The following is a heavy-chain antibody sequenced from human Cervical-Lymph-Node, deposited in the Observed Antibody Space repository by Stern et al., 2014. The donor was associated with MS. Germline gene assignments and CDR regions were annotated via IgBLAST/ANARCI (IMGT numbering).Heavy chain of an antibody. CDR2: IIPVLGTT. Sequence: VQLVESGAEVKKPGTSVKVSCKASGDTFSGSSISWVRQAPGQGLEWMGGIIPVLGTTNSAQKFPGTVAITADHYAITGYIALSSLRSEDTAVYYCARDLGVGACVSWGQGTVVTVSS. J-gene: IGHJ5*02. CDR1: GDTFSGSS. D-gene: IGHD1-26*01. CDR3: ARDLGVGACVS. V-gene: IGHV1-69*01.